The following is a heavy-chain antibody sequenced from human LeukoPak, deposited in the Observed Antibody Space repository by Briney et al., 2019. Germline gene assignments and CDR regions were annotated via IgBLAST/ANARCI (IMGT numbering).Heavy chain of an antibody. CDR1: GYIFTSYD. CDR3: ARVASGCYLGHDYYYYGMDV. Sequence: ASVKVSCKASGYIFTSYDISWVRQAPGQGLEWMGWISAYNGNTNYAQKLQGRVTMTTDTSTSTAYMELRRLRSDDTAVYYCARVASGCYLGHDYYYYGMDVWGQGTTVTVSS. CDR2: ISAYNGNT. V-gene: IGHV1-18*01. D-gene: IGHD6-19*01. J-gene: IGHJ6*02.